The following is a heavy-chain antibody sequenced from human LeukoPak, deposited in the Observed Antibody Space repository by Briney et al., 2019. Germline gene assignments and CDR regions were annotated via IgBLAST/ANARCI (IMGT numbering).Heavy chain of an antibody. CDR3: ARDSPKDTAMVYHYYYYMDV. CDR1: GYTFTGYY. J-gene: IGHJ6*03. CDR2: INPNSGGT. D-gene: IGHD5-18*01. V-gene: IGHV1-2*02. Sequence: ASVKVSCKASGYTFTGYYMHWVRQAPGQGLEWMGWINPNSGGTNYAQKFQGRVTITTDESTSTAYMELSSLRSEDTAVYYCARDSPKDTAMVYHYYYYMDVWGKGTTVTVSS.